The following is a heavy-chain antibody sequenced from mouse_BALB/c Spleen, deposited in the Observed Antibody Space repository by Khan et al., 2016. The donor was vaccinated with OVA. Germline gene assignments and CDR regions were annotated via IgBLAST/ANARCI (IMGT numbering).Heavy chain of an antibody. Sequence: QVQLLQSGAELVKPGASVKFSCKASGYTFTSYGMYWVKQTPGKGLEWIGEINTNNGGTNFTEKFKRRSTLSVDKSSSTAYLQLSSLKSEDSEVCYCKRKDNYGSNCGCFDVWGAGTTVTVSS. CDR2: INTNNGGT. CDR1: GYTFTSYG. J-gene: IGHJ1*01. CDR3: KRKDNYGSNCGCFDV. D-gene: IGHD1-1*01. V-gene: IGHV1S81*02.